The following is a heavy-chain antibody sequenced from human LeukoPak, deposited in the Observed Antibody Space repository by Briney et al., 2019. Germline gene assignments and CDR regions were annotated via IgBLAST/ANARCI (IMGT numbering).Heavy chain of an antibody. Sequence: PGGSLRLSCAASGFTFSSYNMNWVRQAPGKGLEWVSSISSCSSHIYYADSVKGRFTISRDNAKNSLYLQMSSLRAEDTAVYYCARDRESSSWFDYWGQGTLVTVSS. D-gene: IGHD6-13*01. V-gene: IGHV3-21*01. J-gene: IGHJ4*02. CDR2: ISSCSSHI. CDR3: ARDRESSSWFDY. CDR1: GFTFSSYN.